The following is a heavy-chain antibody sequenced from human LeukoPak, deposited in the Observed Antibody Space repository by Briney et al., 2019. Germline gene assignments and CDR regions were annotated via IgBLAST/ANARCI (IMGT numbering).Heavy chain of an antibody. Sequence: PSETLFLTCTVSGGSISSYYWSWIRQPPGKGLEWIGYIYYSGSTNYNPSLKSRVTISVDTSKNQFSLKLSSVTAADTAVYYCAVAVAGPYHLEHFDLWGRGTLVTVSS. V-gene: IGHV4-59*08. CDR1: GGSISSYY. CDR2: IYYSGST. D-gene: IGHD6-19*01. J-gene: IGHJ2*01. CDR3: AVAVAGPYHLEHFDL.